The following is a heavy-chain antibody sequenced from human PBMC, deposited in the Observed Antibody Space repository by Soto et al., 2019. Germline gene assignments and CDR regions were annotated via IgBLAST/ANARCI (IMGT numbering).Heavy chain of an antibody. CDR2: IYPGDSDT. J-gene: IGHJ6*02. CDR3: ARSSRGYCTNGVCYTGYYYYGMDV. CDR1: GYSFTSYW. D-gene: IGHD2-8*01. V-gene: IGHV5-51*01. Sequence: PGESLKISCKGSGYSFTSYWIGWVRQMPGKGLEWMGIIYPGDSDTRYSPSFQGQVTTSADKSISTAYLQWSSLKASDTAMYYCARSSRGYCTNGVCYTGYYYYGMDVWGQGTTVTVSS.